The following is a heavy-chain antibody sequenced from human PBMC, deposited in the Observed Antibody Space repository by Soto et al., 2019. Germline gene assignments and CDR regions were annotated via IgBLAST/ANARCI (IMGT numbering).Heavy chain of an antibody. V-gene: IGHV3-23*01. CDR3: AKVSLAVVPADCFDY. Sequence: GGSLRLSCAASGFTFSSYAMSWVRQAPGKGLEWVSAISGSGGSTYYSDSVKGRFTISRDNSKNTLYLQMNSLRAEDTAVYYCAKVSLAVVPADCFDYWGQGTLVTVSS. J-gene: IGHJ4*02. D-gene: IGHD2-2*01. CDR1: GFTFSSYA. CDR2: ISGSGGST.